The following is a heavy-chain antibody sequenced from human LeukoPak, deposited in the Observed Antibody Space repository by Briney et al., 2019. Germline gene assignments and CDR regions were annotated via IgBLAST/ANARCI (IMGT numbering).Heavy chain of an antibody. CDR1: GGSFSGYY. Sequence: SETLSLTCAVYGGSFSGYYWSWIRQPPGKGLEWSGEINHSGSTNYNPSLKSRVTISVDTSKNQFSLKLSSVTAADTAVYYCARVTGPIVVAYIYWGQGTLVTVSS. V-gene: IGHV4-34*01. CDR2: INHSGST. CDR3: ARVTGPIVVAYIY. J-gene: IGHJ4*02. D-gene: IGHD2-15*01.